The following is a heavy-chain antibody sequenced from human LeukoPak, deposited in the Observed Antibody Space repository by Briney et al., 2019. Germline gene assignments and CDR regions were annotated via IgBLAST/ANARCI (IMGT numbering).Heavy chain of an antibody. CDR1: GGSISSHY. J-gene: IGHJ3*02. Sequence: SETLSLTCTVSGGSISSHYWSWIRQPPGKGLEWIGYIYYSGSTNYNPSLKSRVTISVDTSKNQFSLKLSSVTAADTAVYYCARGGRSSSSLAAFDIWGQGTMVTVSS. CDR3: ARGGRSSSSLAAFDI. V-gene: IGHV4-59*11. CDR2: IYYSGST. D-gene: IGHD6-6*01.